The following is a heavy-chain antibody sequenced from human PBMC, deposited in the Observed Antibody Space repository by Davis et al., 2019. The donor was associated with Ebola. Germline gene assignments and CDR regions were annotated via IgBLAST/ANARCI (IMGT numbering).Heavy chain of an antibody. CDR2: IYYSGST. CDR3: ASGRNNWFDP. J-gene: IGHJ5*02. Sequence: MPSETLSLTCTVSGGSISSDYWSWIRQPPGKGLEWIGYIYYSGSTNYNPSLKSRVTISVDTSKYQFSLKLTSVTAADTAVYYCASGRNNWFDPWGQGTLVTVSS. D-gene: IGHD1-26*01. CDR1: GGSISSDY. V-gene: IGHV4-59*01.